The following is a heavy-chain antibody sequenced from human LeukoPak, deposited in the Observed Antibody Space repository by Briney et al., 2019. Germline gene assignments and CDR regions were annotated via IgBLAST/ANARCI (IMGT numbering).Heavy chain of an antibody. CDR2: ISSSSSYI. CDR1: GFTFSSYS. V-gene: IGHV3-21*01. D-gene: IGHD6-13*01. Sequence: GGSLRLSCAASGFTFSSYSMNWVRQAPGKGLEWVSSISSSSSYIYYADSVKGRFTISRDNSKNTLYLQMNSLRAEDTAVYYCAKDRSIAAAGLWGYYYYGMDVWGQGTTVTVSS. J-gene: IGHJ6*02. CDR3: AKDRSIAAAGLWGYYYYGMDV.